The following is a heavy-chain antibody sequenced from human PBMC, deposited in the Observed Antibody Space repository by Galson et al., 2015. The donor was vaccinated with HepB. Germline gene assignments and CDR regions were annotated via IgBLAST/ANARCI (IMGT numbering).Heavy chain of an antibody. CDR3: AKDSAWDYGDYLKYNWFDP. CDR2: ISSSGSTI. D-gene: IGHD4-17*01. Sequence: SLRLSCAASGFTFSDYYMSWIRQAPGKGLEWVSYISSSGSTIYYADSVKGRFTISRDNAKNSLYLQMNSLRAEDTAVYYCAKDSAWDYGDYLKYNWFDPWGQGTLVTVSS. CDR1: GFTFSDYY. V-gene: IGHV3-11*01. J-gene: IGHJ5*02.